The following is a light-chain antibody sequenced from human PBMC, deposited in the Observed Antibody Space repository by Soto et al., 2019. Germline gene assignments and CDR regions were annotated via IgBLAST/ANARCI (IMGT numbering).Light chain of an antibody. V-gene: IGLV2-14*01. CDR1: SSDVGGYTY. CDR2: DVS. CDR3: TSYTSSSTPYV. J-gene: IGLJ1*01. Sequence: QSALTQPASVSWSPGQSITISCAGTSSDVGGYTYVSWYQQHPGKAPKLMIYDVSNRPSGVSNRFSGSKSGNTASLTISGLQAEDEADYYCTSYTSSSTPYVFGGGTKLTVL.